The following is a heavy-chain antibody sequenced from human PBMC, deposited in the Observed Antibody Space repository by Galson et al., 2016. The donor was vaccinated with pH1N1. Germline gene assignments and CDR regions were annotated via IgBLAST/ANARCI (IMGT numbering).Heavy chain of an antibody. D-gene: IGHD2-21*01. CDR2: IHNSGST. J-gene: IGHJ6*01. Sequence: TLSLTCAVSGGSVSSSGNYWSWIRQHPGKGLEWIGYIHNSGSTYYNPSLKSRVTISVDTSKNQFSLKLSSVTAADTAVYYGAREDIVVGEGWDYGVDAWGQGTTVTVSS. V-gene: IGHV4-31*11. CDR3: AREDIVVGEGWDYGVDA. CDR1: GGSVSSSGNY.